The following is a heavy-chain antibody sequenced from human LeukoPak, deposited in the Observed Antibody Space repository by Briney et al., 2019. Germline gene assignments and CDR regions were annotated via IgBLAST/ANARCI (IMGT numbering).Heavy chain of an antibody. CDR1: GFTFSSYA. Sequence: GGSLRLSCAAPGFTFSSYAMHSVRQAPGKGLEWVAVISYDGSNKYYADSVKGRFTISRDNSKNTLYLQMNSLRAEDTAVYSCARDEAGREMPTGPWGRGTLVTVSS. CDR2: ISYDGSNK. J-gene: IGHJ5*02. V-gene: IGHV3-30-3*01. D-gene: IGHD5-24*01. CDR3: ARDEAGREMPTGP.